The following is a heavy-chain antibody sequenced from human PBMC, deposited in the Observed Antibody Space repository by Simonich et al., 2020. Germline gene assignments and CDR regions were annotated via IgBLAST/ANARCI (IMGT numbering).Heavy chain of an antibody. Sequence: QVQLVQSGAEVKKPGASVKVSCKASGYTFTGYYMPWARQPPGQGRAWLKRINPNSGGTHYAQKFQCRLTMTRDKSISPAYMELGRLRSDDTAVYYCARDLFEMATIRYYYYGMDVWGQGTTVTVSS. D-gene: IGHD5-12*01. CDR3: ARDLFEMATIRYYYYGMDV. J-gene: IGHJ6*02. CDR2: INPNSGGT. V-gene: IGHV1-2*02. CDR1: GYTFTGYY.